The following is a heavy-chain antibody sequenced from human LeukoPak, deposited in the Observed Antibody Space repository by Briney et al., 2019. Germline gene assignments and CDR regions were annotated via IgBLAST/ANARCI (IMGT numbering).Heavy chain of an antibody. D-gene: IGHD3-16*01. J-gene: IGHJ4*02. CDR2: ISANNGHT. CDR1: GYTFTSYG. V-gene: IGHV1-18*01. Sequence: ASVKVSCKASGYTFTSYGIGWVRQAPGQGLEWMGWISANNGHTNYTQKLQGRVTMTTDTSTSTAYMELRSLRSDDTAVYYCARPARPSGSYGYWGQGTLVTVSS. CDR3: ARPARPSGSYGY.